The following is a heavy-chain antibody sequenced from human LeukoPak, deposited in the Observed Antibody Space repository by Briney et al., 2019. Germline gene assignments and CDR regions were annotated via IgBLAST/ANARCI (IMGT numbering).Heavy chain of an antibody. CDR2: IWYDGSNK. Sequence: GGSLRLSCAASGFSFSNYGIHWVRQAPGKGLEWVAIIWYDGSNKYYADSVKGRFTISRDNSKNTLYLQMNSLRAEDTAVYYCAKDLGYYSSYYYGMDVWGQGTTVTVSS. V-gene: IGHV3-33*06. CDR3: AKDLGYYSSYYYGMDV. J-gene: IGHJ6*02. D-gene: IGHD4-11*01. CDR1: GFSFSNYG.